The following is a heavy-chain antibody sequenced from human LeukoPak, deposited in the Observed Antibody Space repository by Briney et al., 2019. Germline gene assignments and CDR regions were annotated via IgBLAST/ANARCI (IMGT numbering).Heavy chain of an antibody. CDR3: ARDPHEFSTGWSQFDY. Sequence: ASVKVSCKASGYTFTSYGINWVRQAPGQGLEWMGWINTYNGNTNYAQKVQGRVTMTTDTSTSTAYMELRRLRSEHTAVYYYARDPHEFSTGWSQFDYWGQGRLVTVSS. D-gene: IGHD6-19*01. V-gene: IGHV1-18*01. CDR2: INTYNGNT. J-gene: IGHJ4*02. CDR1: GYTFTSYG.